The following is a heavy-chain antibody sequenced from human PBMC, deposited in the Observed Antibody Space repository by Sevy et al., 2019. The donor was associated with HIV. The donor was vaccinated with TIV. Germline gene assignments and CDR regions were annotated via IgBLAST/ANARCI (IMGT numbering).Heavy chain of an antibody. J-gene: IGHJ4*02. CDR1: GGSFSGHY. CDR2: INHSGST. V-gene: IGHV4-34*01. D-gene: IGHD5-12*01. CDR3: ARAVDIVATDDY. Sequence: SETLSLTCAVYGGSFSGHYWSWIRQPPGKGLEWIGEINHSGSTNYNPSLKSRVTISVDTSKNQFSLKLSSVTAADTAVYYCARAVDIVATDDYWGQGTLVTVSS.